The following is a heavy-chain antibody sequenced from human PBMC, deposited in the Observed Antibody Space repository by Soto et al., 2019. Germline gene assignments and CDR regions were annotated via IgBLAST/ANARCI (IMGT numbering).Heavy chain of an antibody. CDR3: ARPGPGTRFWFDP. V-gene: IGHV1-3*01. CDR2: INAGNGYT. D-gene: IGHD2-2*01. CDR1: GYTITSHS. J-gene: IGHJ5*02. Sequence: QVQLVQSGAEVKKPGASVKVSFKASGYTITSHSINWVRQALGQRPEWMGWINAGNGYTKYSQKFQGRVPITMDTSASTVYMELSNLTAEDTAMYYCARPGPGTRFWFDPWGQGTMVTVYS.